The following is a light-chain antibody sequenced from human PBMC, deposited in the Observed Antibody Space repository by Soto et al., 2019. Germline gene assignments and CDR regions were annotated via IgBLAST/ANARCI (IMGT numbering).Light chain of an antibody. CDR2: EVT. Sequence: QSVLTQPASVSGSPGQSITISCTGTSSDVGAYNYVSWYQHLPGKAPKLMIFEVTTRPSGVSNRFSGSQSGNTASLTISGLQAEDEADYYCSSYTPRSTVVFGGGTKVTVL. CDR1: SSDVGAYNY. J-gene: IGLJ2*01. CDR3: SSYTPRSTVV. V-gene: IGLV2-14*01.